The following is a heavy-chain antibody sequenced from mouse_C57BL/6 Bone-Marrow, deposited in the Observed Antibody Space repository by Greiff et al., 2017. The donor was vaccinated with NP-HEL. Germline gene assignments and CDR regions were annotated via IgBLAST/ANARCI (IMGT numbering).Heavy chain of an antibody. CDR3: ARGRGYGNYVWYFDY. CDR1: GYTFTSYW. CDR2: IYPGSGST. D-gene: IGHD2-1*01. Sequence: QVQLQQPGAELVKPGASVKMSCKASGYTFTSYWITWVKQRPGQGLEWIGDIYPGSGSTNYNEKFKSKATLTVDTSSSTAYMQLSSLTSEDSAVYDCARGRGYGNYVWYFDYWGQGTTLTVSS. V-gene: IGHV1-55*01. J-gene: IGHJ2*01.